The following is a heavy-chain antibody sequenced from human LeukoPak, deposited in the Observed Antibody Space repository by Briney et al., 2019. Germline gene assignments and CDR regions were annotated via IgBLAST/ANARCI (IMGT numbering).Heavy chain of an antibody. J-gene: IGHJ4*02. CDR2: ISSSSSHI. CDR3: ARQTYYDFWSGYSTFDY. V-gene: IGHV3-21*01. Sequence: PGRSLRLSCAASGFTFSSYSMKWVRQAPGKGLEWVSSISSSSSHIYYADSVKGRFTISRDNAKNSLYLQMSSLRGEDTAVYYCARQTYYDFWSGYSTFDYWGQGTLVTVSS. D-gene: IGHD3-3*01. CDR1: GFTFSSYS.